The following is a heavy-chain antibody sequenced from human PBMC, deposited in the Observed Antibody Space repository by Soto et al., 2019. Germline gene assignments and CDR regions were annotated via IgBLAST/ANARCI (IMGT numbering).Heavy chain of an antibody. CDR3: AKADIMITFGGVIGAFDI. V-gene: IGHV3-30*18. CDR2: ISYDGSNK. CDR1: GFTFSSYG. J-gene: IGHJ3*02. D-gene: IGHD3-16*01. Sequence: VQLVESGGGVVQPGRSLRLSCAASGFTFSSYGMHWVRQAPGKGLEWVAVISYDGSNKYYADSVKGRFTISRDNSKNTLYLQMNSLRAEDTAVYYCAKADIMITFGGVIGAFDIWGQGTMVAVSS.